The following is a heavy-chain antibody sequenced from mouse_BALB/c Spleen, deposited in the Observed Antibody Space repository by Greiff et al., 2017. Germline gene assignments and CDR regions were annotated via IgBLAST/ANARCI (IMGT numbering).Heavy chain of an antibody. J-gene: IGHJ3*01. CDR3: AMGGNYAWFAY. V-gene: IGHV5-12-2*01. CDR2: ISNGGGST. D-gene: IGHD2-1*01. Sequence: EVNLVESRGGLVQPGGSLKLSCAASGFTFSSYTMSWVRQTPEKRLEWVAYISNGGGSTYYPDTVKGRFTISRDNAKNTLYLQMSSLKSEDTAMYYCAMGGNYAWFAYWGQGTLVTVSA. CDR1: GFTFSSYT.